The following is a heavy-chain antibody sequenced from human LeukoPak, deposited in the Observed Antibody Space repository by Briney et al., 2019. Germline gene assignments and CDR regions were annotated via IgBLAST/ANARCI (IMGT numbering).Heavy chain of an antibody. J-gene: IGHJ6*03. CDR1: GFTFSSYS. D-gene: IGHD3-16*01. CDR3: ARDNYGLPYYYYYMDV. CDR2: ISSSSSTI. V-gene: IGHV3-48*01. Sequence: GGSLRLSCAASGFTFSSYSMNWVRQAPGKGLEWVSYISSSSSTIYYADSVKGRFTISRDNAKNSLYLQMNSLRAEDTAVYYCARDNYGLPYYYYYMDVWGKGTTVTVSS.